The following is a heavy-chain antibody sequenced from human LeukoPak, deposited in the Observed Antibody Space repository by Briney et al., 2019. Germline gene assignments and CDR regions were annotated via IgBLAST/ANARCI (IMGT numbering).Heavy chain of an antibody. V-gene: IGHV3-23*01. CDR2: ISGSGGST. CDR1: GFTFSSYA. CDR3: AKDRIVATITSGYFDY. D-gene: IGHD5-12*01. Sequence: GSLRLSCAASGFTFSSYAMSWVRQAPGKGLEWVSAISGSGGSTYYADSVKGRFTISRDNSKNTLYLQMNSLRAEDTAVYYCAKDRIVATITSGYFDYWGQGTLVTVSS. J-gene: IGHJ4*02.